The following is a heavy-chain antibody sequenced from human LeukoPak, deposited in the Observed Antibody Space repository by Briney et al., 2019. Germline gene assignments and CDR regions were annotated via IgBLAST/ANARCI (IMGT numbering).Heavy chain of an antibody. CDR2: ISGSGGST. CDR3: AKAPSSGGYFHFDY. V-gene: IGHV3-23*01. Sequence: GGSLRLSCAASGFTFSSYAMSWIRQAPGKGLEWVSAISGSGGSTYYADSVKGRFTISRDNSKNTLYLQMNSLRAEDTAVYYCAKAPSSGGYFHFDYWGQGTLVTVSS. CDR1: GFTFSSYA. D-gene: IGHD1-26*01. J-gene: IGHJ4*02.